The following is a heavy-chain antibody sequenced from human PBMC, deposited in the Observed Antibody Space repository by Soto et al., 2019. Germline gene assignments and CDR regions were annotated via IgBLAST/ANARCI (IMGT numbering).Heavy chain of an antibody. Sequence: QVPLVESGGGVVQPGRSLRLSCAASGFTFSSYGMHWVRQAPGKGLEWVAVISYDGSNKYYADSVKGRFTISRDNSKNALYLQMNSLRAEDTAVYYCAKDQLVYCSGGSCYPQGYYYYGMDVWGQGTTVNVSS. CDR1: GFTFSSYG. CDR2: ISYDGSNK. CDR3: AKDQLVYCSGGSCYPQGYYYYGMDV. J-gene: IGHJ6*02. D-gene: IGHD2-15*01. V-gene: IGHV3-30*18.